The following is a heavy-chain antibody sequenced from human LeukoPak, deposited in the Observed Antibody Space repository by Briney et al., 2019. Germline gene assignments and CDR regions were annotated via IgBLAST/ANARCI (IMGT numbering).Heavy chain of an antibody. V-gene: IGHV1-8*03. CDR1: GYTFTNYD. CDR2: MNPNSGDT. Sequence: EASVKVSCKASGYTFTNYDINWVRQATGQGLEWMGWMNPNSGDTDYAEKSQGRVTITRNTSISTAYMELSSLRSEDTAVYYCARRKYYYYMDVWGKGTTVTVSS. CDR3: ARRKYYYYMDV. J-gene: IGHJ6*03.